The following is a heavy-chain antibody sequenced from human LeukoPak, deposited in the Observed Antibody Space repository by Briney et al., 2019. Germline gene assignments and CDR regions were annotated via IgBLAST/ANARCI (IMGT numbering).Heavy chain of an antibody. J-gene: IGHJ6*03. CDR1: GYTFTSYY. D-gene: IGHD3-10*01. CDR3: ARDAMVRGYYYYYMDV. CDR2: INPSGGST. V-gene: IGHV1-46*01. Sequence: ASVKVSCKASGYTFTSYYMHWVRQAPGQGLEWMGIINPSGGSTSYAQKFQGRVTMTRDMSTSTVYMELSSLRSEDTAVYYCARDAMVRGYYYYYMDVWGKGTTVTVSS.